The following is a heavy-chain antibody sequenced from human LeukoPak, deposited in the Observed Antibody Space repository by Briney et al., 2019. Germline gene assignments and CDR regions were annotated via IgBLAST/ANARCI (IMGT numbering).Heavy chain of an antibody. D-gene: IGHD6-19*01. CDR3: ARSREYSSGWVRAPYYYYGMDV. J-gene: IGHJ6*02. CDR2: INPNSGGT. CDR1: GYTFTGYY. V-gene: IGHV1-2*06. Sequence: ASVKVSCKASGYTFTGYYMHWVRRAPGQGLEWMGRINPNSGGTNYAQKFQGGVTMTRDTSISTAYMELSRLRSDDTAVYYCARSREYSSGWVRAPYYYYGMDVWGQGTTVTVSS.